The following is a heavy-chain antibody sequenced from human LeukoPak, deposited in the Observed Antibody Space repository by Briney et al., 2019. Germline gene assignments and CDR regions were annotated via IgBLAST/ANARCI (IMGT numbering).Heavy chain of an antibody. CDR3: ARGFNRGFDP. J-gene: IGHJ5*02. D-gene: IGHD3-10*01. V-gene: IGHV3-53*01. CDR2: IYSGGTT. CDR1: GFTVNSNY. Sequence: PGGSLRLSCAASGFTVNSNYWSWVRQAPGKGLEWVSVIYSGGTTYYADSAKGRFTFSRDNSKNMLHLQMNSLRAEDTAVYYCARGFNRGFDPWGQGTLVIVSS.